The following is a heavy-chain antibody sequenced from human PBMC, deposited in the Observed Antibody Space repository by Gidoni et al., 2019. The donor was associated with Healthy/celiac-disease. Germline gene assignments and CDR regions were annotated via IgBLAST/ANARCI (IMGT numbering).Heavy chain of an antibody. J-gene: IGHJ3*02. CDR3: ASFGYDSSSRDAFDI. D-gene: IGHD3-22*01. CDR1: GGSFSGYY. V-gene: IGHV4-34*01. Sequence: QVQLQQWGAGLLKPSETLSLTCAVYGGSFSGYYWSWIRQPPGKGLEWIGEINHSGSTNYNPSLKSRVTISVDTSKNQFSLKLSSVTAADTAVYYCASFGYDSSSRDAFDIWGQGTMVTVSS. CDR2: INHSGST.